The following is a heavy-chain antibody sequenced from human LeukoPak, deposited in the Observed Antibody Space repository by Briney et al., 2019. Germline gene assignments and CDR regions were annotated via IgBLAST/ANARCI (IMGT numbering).Heavy chain of an antibody. CDR2: INSDGSST. J-gene: IGHJ5*02. V-gene: IGHV3-74*01. D-gene: IGHD3-3*01. CDR1: GFTFSSYW. CDR3: ARVYDFWSGYTLDP. Sequence: GGSLRLSCAASGFTFSSYWMHWVRQAPGKGLVRVSRINSDGSSTSYADSVKGRFTISRDNAKNTLYLQMNSLRAEDTAVYYCARVYDFWSGYTLDPWGQGTLVTVSS.